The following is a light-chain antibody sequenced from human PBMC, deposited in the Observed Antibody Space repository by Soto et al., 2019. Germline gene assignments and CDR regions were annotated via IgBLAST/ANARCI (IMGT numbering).Light chain of an antibody. CDR1: QFISRS. CDR2: DAS. CDR3: QKHSNWPPIT. J-gene: IGKJ5*01. V-gene: IGKV3-11*01. Sequence: ETVLTQSPATLSLSPGERATLSCRASQFISRSLAWYQQKPGQAPRLLIHDASDRATGIPGRFSGSGSGTDFTLTISSLEPEDFAVYYCQKHSNWPPITFGQGTRLEI.